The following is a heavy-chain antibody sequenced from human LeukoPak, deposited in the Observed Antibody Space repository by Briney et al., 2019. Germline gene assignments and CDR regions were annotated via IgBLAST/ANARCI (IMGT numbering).Heavy chain of an antibody. CDR2: ISYDGSYK. CDR1: EFTFSTYG. CDR3: ATTASRGPQSAEYFQY. Sequence: GGSLRLSCAASEFTFSTYGMHWVRQAPGKGLEWVAVISYDGSYKFCSDSVKGRFTISRDNSKNTLYLQMNTLRAEDTAVYYCATTASRGPQSAEYFQYWGQGTLVTVSS. V-gene: IGHV3-30*03. J-gene: IGHJ1*01.